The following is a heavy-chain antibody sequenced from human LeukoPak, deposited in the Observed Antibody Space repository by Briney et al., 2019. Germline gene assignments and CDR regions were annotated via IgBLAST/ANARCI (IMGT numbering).Heavy chain of an antibody. CDR2: IYYSGST. V-gene: IGHV4-39*01. CDR1: GFSISSSSYY. J-gene: IGHJ6*02. D-gene: IGHD2-21*01. Sequence: SETLCLTCTVSGFSISSSSYYWGWIRQPPGKGLEWIVSIYYSGSTYYNPSLKSRITISVDTSKNQFSLKLSYVTAADTAVYYCARQKAIGVEAYYYYGMDVWGQGTTVTVSS. CDR3: ARQKAIGVEAYYYYGMDV.